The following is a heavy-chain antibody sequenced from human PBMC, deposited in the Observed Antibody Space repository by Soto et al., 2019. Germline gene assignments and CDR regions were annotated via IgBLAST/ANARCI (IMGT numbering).Heavy chain of an antibody. CDR1: GFTFSSYA. V-gene: IGHV3-30-3*01. Sequence: QVQLVESGGGVVQPGRSLRLSCAASGFTFSSYAMHWVRQAPGKGLELVAVISYDGSNTYYADSVKGRFTISRDNSKHPLYLQMNSLRAEDTAVYYCARKVGYSGYGYSGCLDYWGQGTLVTVSS. D-gene: IGHD5-12*01. CDR2: ISYDGSNT. J-gene: IGHJ4*02. CDR3: ARKVGYSGYGYSGCLDY.